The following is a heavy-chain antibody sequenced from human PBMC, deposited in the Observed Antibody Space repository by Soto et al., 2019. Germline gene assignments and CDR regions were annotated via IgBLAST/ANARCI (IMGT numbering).Heavy chain of an antibody. D-gene: IGHD3-3*01. CDR1: GSTFGTSS. J-gene: IGHJ4*02. CDR2: MNPNSGNT. V-gene: IGHV1-8*02. Sequence: SVKVSCKASGSTFGTSSINWVRQATGQGLEWMGWMNPNSGNTGYAQKFQGRVTMTRNTSISTAYMELSSLRSEDTAVYYCARWGGNDFWSGLDYWGQGTLVTVSS. CDR3: ARWGGNDFWSGLDY.